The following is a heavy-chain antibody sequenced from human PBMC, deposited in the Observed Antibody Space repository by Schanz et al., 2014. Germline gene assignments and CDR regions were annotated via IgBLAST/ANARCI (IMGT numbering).Heavy chain of an antibody. D-gene: IGHD2-2*01. Sequence: EVQLVESGGGLVQPGGSLRLSCAASGFSFSRYSMNWVRQAPGKGLLWVSSISGTGGDDTYYADSVKGRFTISRDNSKNTLYLQMNSLRAEDTAVYYCARVKYCTITRCYRTETEGIYYMDVWGKGTTVTVSS. CDR2: ISGTGGDDT. V-gene: IGHV3-23*04. CDR1: GFSFSRYS. CDR3: ARVKYCTITRCYRTETEGIYYMDV. J-gene: IGHJ6*03.